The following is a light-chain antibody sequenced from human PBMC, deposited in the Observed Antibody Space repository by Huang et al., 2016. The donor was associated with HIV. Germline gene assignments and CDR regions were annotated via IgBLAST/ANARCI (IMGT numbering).Light chain of an antibody. V-gene: IGKV3D-20*02. CDR1: QSVDTSY. CDR3: HQYAKSMAT. CDR2: ETS. Sequence: VLTQSPVSVSLSLGDRLTVSCRASQSVDTSYLAWYQHKPGQYPRLLVYETSTRASGIPSRFSGRGSGIVFSLTISRLEPEDFGVYYCHQYAKSMATFGQGTKVDI. J-gene: IGKJ1*01.